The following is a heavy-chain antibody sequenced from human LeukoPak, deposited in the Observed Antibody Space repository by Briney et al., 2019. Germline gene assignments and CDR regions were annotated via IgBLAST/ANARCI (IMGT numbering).Heavy chain of an antibody. V-gene: IGHV1-69*05. J-gene: IGHJ4*02. D-gene: IGHD3-22*01. CDR2: IIPNFGTA. CDR3: ARDFWSTYYYDSSGYSGDLDY. Sequence: ASVKVSCKASGGTFSSYAISWVRQAPGQGLEWMGGIIPNFGTANYAQKLQGRVTMTTDTSTSTAYMELRSLRSDDTAVYYCARDFWSTYYYDSSGYSGDLDYWGQGTLVTVSS. CDR1: GGTFSSYA.